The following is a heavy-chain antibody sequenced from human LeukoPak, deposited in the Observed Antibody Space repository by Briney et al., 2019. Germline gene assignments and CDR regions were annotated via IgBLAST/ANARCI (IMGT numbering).Heavy chain of an antibody. Sequence: ASVKVSCKASGYTFTGYYMHWVRQAPGQGLEWMGWINPNSGGTNYAQKFQGRVTMTRDTSISTAYMELRSLRSDDTAVYYCARAWFTGGADYWGQGTLVTVSS. CDR1: GYTFTGYY. CDR3: ARAWFTGGADY. J-gene: IGHJ4*02. V-gene: IGHV1-2*02. CDR2: INPNSGGT. D-gene: IGHD3-10*01.